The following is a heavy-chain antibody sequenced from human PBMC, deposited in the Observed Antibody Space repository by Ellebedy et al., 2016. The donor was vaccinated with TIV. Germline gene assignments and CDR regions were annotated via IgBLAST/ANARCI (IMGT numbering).Heavy chain of an antibody. D-gene: IGHD6-19*01. Sequence: PGGSLRLSCVVSGFTFSTYAMRWFRQAPGKGLEWVSSLTTGGVTFYAESVKDRFTISRYSSKNTLYLQMNSLRVEDTAVYYCARDAARSGWISDYWGQGTLVTVSS. CDR2: LTTGGVT. V-gene: IGHV3-23*01. CDR3: ARDAARSGWISDY. CDR1: GFTFSTYA. J-gene: IGHJ4*02.